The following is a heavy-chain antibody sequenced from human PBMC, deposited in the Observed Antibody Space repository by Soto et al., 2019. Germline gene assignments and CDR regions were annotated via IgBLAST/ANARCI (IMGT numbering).Heavy chain of an antibody. D-gene: IGHD6-13*01. CDR2: ISGSGGST. CDR3: AKAVQTSSSWYGYFDL. Sequence: EVQLLESGGGLVQPGGSLRLSCAASGFTFSSYAMSWVRQAPGKGLEWVSAISGSGGSTYYADSVKGRFTISRDNSKNTRYLQMNSLRAEDTAVYYCAKAVQTSSSWYGYFDLWGRGTLVTVSS. J-gene: IGHJ2*01. V-gene: IGHV3-23*01. CDR1: GFTFSSYA.